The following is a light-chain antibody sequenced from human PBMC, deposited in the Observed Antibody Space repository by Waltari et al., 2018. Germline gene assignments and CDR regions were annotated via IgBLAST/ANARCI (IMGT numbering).Light chain of an antibody. J-gene: IGKJ1*01. Sequence: EIVMTQSPDTLSVSPGERVALSCRASQSVGGNLAWYQQNPGQAPRLLIYAASTRATAIPASFSGGGSGTEFTLTISSLQSEDFAVYYCQQYNKWPLTFGQGTKVEIK. CDR3: QQYNKWPLT. CDR2: AAS. CDR1: QSVGGN. V-gene: IGKV3-15*01.